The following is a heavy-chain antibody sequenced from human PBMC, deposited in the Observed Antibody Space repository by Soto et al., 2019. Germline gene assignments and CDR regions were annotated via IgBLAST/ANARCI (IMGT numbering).Heavy chain of an antibody. CDR2: ISGSGGST. D-gene: IGHD6-6*01. CDR3: AKPLPGVRKQLDEIGYYYYYYYMDV. CDR1: GFTFSSYA. V-gene: IGHV3-23*01. J-gene: IGHJ6*03. Sequence: GGSLRLSCAASGFTFSSYAMSWVRQAPGKGLEWVSAISGSGGSTYYADSVKGRFTISRDNSKNTLYLQMNSLRAEDTAVYYCAKPLPGVRKQLDEIGYYYYYYYMDVWGKGTTVTVSS.